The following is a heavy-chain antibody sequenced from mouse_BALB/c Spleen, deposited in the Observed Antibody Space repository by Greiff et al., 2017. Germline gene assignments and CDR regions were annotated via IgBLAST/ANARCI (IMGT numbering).Heavy chain of an antibody. V-gene: IGHV5-6-5*01. CDR1: GFTFSSYA. J-gene: IGHJ4*01. Sequence: EVQLVESGGGLVKPGGSLKLSCAASGFTFSSYAMSWVRQTPEKRLEWVASISSGGSTYYPDSVKGRFTISRDNARNILYLQMSSLRSEDTAMYYCARGGDYGNSFYAMDYWGQGTSVTVSS. CDR2: ISSGGST. D-gene: IGHD2-1*01. CDR3: ARGGDYGNSFYAMDY.